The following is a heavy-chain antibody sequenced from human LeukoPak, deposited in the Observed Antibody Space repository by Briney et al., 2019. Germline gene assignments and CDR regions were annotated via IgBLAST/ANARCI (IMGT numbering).Heavy chain of an antibody. CDR3: ATDLIHYYASGAKT. V-gene: IGHV3-21*01. D-gene: IGHD3-10*01. J-gene: IGHJ5*02. CDR2: ITSSSSYI. Sequence: GGSLRLSCAASGFTFSTYSINWVRQAPGKGLEWVSSITSSSSYIYYADSVKGRFTISRDNAKNSLYLQMNSLRAEDTAVYYCATDLIHYYASGAKTWGQGTLVTVSS. CDR1: GFTFSTYS.